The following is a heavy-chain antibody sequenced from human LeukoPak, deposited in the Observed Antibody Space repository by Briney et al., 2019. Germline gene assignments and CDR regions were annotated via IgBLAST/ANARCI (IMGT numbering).Heavy chain of an antibody. CDR2: ISAYNGNT. CDR1: GYTFTSYG. Sequence: GASVKVSCKASGYTFTSYGISWVRQAPGQGLEWMGWISAYNGNTNYAQKFQGRVTITRDTSASTAYMELSSLRSEDTAVYYCARGDYSSTYYFDYWGQGTLVTVSS. CDR3: ARGDYSSTYYFDY. V-gene: IGHV1-18*01. J-gene: IGHJ4*02. D-gene: IGHD6-6*01.